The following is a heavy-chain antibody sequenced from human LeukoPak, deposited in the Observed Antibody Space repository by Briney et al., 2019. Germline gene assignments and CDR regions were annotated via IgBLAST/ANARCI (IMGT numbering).Heavy chain of an antibody. Sequence: GGSLRLSCPASGFTFSSYGMHWVRQAPGKGLEWVAFIRYDGSNKYYADSVKGRFTISRDNSKNTLYLQMNSLRAEDTAVYYCAKGGRDGYNLGSYYMDVWGKGTTVTVSS. V-gene: IGHV3-30*02. D-gene: IGHD5-24*01. CDR1: GFTFSSYG. CDR3: AKGGRDGYNLGSYYMDV. J-gene: IGHJ6*03. CDR2: IRYDGSNK.